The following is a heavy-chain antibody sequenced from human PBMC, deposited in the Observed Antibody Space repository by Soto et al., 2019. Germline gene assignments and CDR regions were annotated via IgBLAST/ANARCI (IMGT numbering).Heavy chain of an antibody. CDR2: ISYDGSNK. D-gene: IGHD6-6*01. CDR1: GFTFSSYA. J-gene: IGHJ6*02. CDR3: ARVEDSSSTFYYYYYGMDV. Sequence: GGSLRLSCAASGFTFSSYAMHWVRQAPGKGLEWVAVISYDGSNKYYADSVKGRFTISRDNSKNTLYLQMNSLRAEDTAVYYCARVEDSSSTFYYYYYGMDVWGQGTTVTVSS. V-gene: IGHV3-30-3*01.